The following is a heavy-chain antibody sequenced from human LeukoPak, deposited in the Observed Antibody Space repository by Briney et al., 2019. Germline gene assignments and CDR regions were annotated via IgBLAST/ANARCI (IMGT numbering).Heavy chain of an antibody. CDR1: GFTFSSHA. CDR3: AKHGEAYGDSKTDY. CDR2: ISSSGGTT. V-gene: IGHV3-23*01. Sequence: QSGGSLRLSCAASGFTFSSHAMNWVRQAPGKGLEWVSVISSSGGTTYHADSVKGRFTISRDNSKNTVYLQMNGLRAEDTAIYYCAKHGEAYGDSKTDYWGQGTLVTVSS. D-gene: IGHD4-17*01. J-gene: IGHJ4*02.